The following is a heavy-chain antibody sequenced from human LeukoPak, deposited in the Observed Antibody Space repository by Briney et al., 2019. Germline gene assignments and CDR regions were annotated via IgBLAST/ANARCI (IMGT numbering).Heavy chain of an antibody. CDR3: ARDRVGQQLVGRNYYYYYMDV. J-gene: IGHJ6*03. D-gene: IGHD6-13*01. Sequence: SETLSLTCTVSGGSISSYYWNWIRQPPGKGLEWIGYIYYSGSTNYNPSLKSRVTISVDTSKNQFSLKLRSVTAADTAVYYCARDRVGQQLVGRNYYYYYMDVWGKGTTVTISS. V-gene: IGHV4-59*01. CDR2: IYYSGST. CDR1: GGSISSYY.